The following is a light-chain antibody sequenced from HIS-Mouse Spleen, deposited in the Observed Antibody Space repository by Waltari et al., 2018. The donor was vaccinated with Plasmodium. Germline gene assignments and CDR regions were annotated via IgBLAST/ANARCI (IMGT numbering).Light chain of an antibody. J-gene: IGLJ2*01. CDR2: EGS. Sequence: QSALTQPASVSGSPGQSITISCTGTSRDFGRYHLLSLYQQPPGKAPKLMIYEGSKRPSGVSNRFSGSKSGNTASLTISGLQAEDEADYYCCSYAGSSTLEVFGGGTKLTVL. CDR3: CSYAGSSTLEV. CDR1: SRDFGRYHL. V-gene: IGLV2-23*01.